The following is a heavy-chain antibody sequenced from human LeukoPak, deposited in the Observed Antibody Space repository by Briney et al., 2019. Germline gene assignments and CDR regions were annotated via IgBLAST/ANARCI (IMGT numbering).Heavy chain of an antibody. V-gene: IGHV1-69*05. D-gene: IGHD2-2*01. Sequence: GASVKVSCKASGGTFSSYAISWVRQAPGQGLEWMGGIIPIFGTANYAQKFQGRVTITTDESTSTAYMELSSLRSEDTAVYYCARDRATSPGPPSYMDVWGKGTTVTVSS. CDR1: GGTFSSYA. CDR3: ARDRATSPGPPSYMDV. J-gene: IGHJ6*03. CDR2: IIPIFGTA.